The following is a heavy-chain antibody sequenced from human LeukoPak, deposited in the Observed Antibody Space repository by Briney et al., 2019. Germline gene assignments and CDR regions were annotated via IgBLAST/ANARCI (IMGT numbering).Heavy chain of an antibody. Sequence: PSETLSLTCGVSGVSITSGNWWSWVRQPPGKGLEWIGEIYHSGSINYNPSLKSRVTISVDKSKNQFSLKLNSVTAADTAVYYCVRDFDWGPDYWGQGTLVTVSS. D-gene: IGHD3-9*01. CDR3: VRDFDWGPDY. V-gene: IGHV4-4*02. CDR1: GVSITSGNW. CDR2: IYHSGSI. J-gene: IGHJ4*02.